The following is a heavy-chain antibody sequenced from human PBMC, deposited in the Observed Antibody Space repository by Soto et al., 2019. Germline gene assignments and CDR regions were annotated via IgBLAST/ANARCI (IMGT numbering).Heavy chain of an antibody. CDR3: ARDNYCSSTSCYYGYYYYGMDV. Sequence: GASVKVSCKASGYTFTSYGISWVRQAPGQGLEWMGWISAYNGNTNYAQKLQGRVTMTTDTSTSTAYMELRSLRSDDTAVYYCARDNYCSSTSCYYGYYYYGMDVWGQGTTVTVS. CDR2: ISAYNGNT. CDR1: GYTFTSYG. J-gene: IGHJ6*02. V-gene: IGHV1-18*04. D-gene: IGHD2-2*01.